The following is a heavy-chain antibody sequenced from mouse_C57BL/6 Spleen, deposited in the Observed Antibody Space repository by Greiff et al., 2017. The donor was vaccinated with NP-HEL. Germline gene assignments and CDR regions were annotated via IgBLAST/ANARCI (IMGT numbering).Heavy chain of an antibody. CDR3: TSGENYYYAMDY. CDR1: GFTFSSYA. J-gene: IGHJ4*01. Sequence: EVMLVESGEGLVKPGGSLKLSCAASGFTFSSYAMSWVRQTPEKRLEWVAYISSGGDYIYYADTVKGRFTISRDNARNTLYLQMSILKSEDTAMYYCTSGENYYYAMDYWGQGTSVTVSS. CDR2: ISSGGDYI. V-gene: IGHV5-9-1*02.